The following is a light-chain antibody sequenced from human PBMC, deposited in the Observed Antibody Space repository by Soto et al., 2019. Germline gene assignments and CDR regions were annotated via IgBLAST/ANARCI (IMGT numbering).Light chain of an antibody. CDR2: DTS. V-gene: IGKV3-20*01. J-gene: IGKJ1*01. CDR1: QSVSRTY. CDR3: QPYSGSPWT. Sequence: EIGLTQSPGTLSLPPGERATLSCSASQSVSRTYLAWYRLKPGQAPRLLIYDTSTRATGIPERFSGSGSGTDFTRTIRRLEPDDVALSYCQPYSGSPWTLCQGTKVESK.